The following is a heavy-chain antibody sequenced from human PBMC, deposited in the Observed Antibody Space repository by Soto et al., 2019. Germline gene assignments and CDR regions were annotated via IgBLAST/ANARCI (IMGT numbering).Heavy chain of an antibody. D-gene: IGHD5-18*01. CDR3: ALDTAMVNQGPFDY. CDR1: GGTFSSYA. Sequence: ASVKVSCKASGGTFSSYAISWVRQAPGQGLEWMGGIIPIFGTANYAQKFQGRVTITADESTSTAYMELSSLRSEDTAVYYCALDTAMVNQGPFDYWGQGTLVTVSS. J-gene: IGHJ4*02. CDR2: IIPIFGTA. V-gene: IGHV1-69*13.